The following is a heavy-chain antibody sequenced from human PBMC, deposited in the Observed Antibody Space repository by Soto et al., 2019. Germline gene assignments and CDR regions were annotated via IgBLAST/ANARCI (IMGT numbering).Heavy chain of an antibody. CDR3: ARGGMEPVDY. D-gene: IGHD1-26*01. Sequence: EVQLVESGGGLVQPGGSLRLSCAASGFIFSTYWMHWVRQAPGKGLVWVSRISVDGSSTSYADSVQGRFTISRDNAKNTLYLQMHSLTAEDTAVYYCARGGMEPVDYWGQGTLVTVSS. CDR1: GFIFSTYW. J-gene: IGHJ4*02. V-gene: IGHV3-74*01. CDR2: ISVDGSST.